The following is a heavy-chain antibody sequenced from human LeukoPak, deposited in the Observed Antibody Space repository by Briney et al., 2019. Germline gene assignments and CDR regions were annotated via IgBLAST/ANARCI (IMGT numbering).Heavy chain of an antibody. CDR1: GFTFNRCW. V-gene: IGHV3-7*01. D-gene: IGHD2-21*02. J-gene: IGHJ1*01. Sequence: GGSLRLSCVVSGFTFNRCWMNWVRQAPGKGLEWVSHINPDGRDTYYVDSVKGRFTISRDNAQNSMYLQMNSLRVEDTAVYYCTSWGDTTAEYFQRWGQGTLVTVSS. CDR2: INPDGRDT. CDR3: TSWGDTTAEYFQR.